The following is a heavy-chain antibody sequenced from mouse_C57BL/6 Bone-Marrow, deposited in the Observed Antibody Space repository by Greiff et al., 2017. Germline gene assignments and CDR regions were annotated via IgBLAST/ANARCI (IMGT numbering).Heavy chain of an antibody. D-gene: IGHD2-1*01. CDR2: FHPYSDDT. J-gene: IGHJ2*01. V-gene: IGHV1-47*01. CDR3: GRGGNYGGYYFDY. CDR1: GYTFTTYP. Sequence: VQLQQSGAELVKPGASLKMSCKASGYTFTTYPIEWMNQNHGKSLEWIGNFHPYSDDTKYNEKFKGKATLTVEKSSSTVYLELSRLTSDESADYYCGRGGNYGGYYFDYWGQGTTLTVSS.